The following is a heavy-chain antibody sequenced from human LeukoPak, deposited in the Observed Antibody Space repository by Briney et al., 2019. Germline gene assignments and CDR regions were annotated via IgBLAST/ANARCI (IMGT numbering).Heavy chain of an antibody. CDR3: ARLIAAAGI. J-gene: IGHJ4*02. Sequence: PSETLSLTCTVSGGSISSSSYYWGWIRQPPGKGLEWIGSIYYSGSTYYNPSLKSRVTISVDTSKNQFSLKLSSATAADTAVYYCARLIAAAGIWGQGTLVTVSS. D-gene: IGHD6-13*01. CDR2: IYYSGST. V-gene: IGHV4-39*01. CDR1: GGSISSSSYY.